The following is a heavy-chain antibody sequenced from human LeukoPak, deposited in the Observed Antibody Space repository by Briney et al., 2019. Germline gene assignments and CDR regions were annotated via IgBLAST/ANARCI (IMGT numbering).Heavy chain of an antibody. Sequence: GGSLTLSCAASGFTFSSYAMIWVRQAPGKGWEWGSAISVSGGSTYYADSGKGRFTTSRDNSKDTLDLQMVSLRAENTAVYYCAKALSRTVILFDFWGQGTLVTASS. D-gene: IGHD4-17*01. J-gene: IGHJ4*02. CDR1: GFTFSSYA. V-gene: IGHV3-23*01. CDR3: AKALSRTVILFDF. CDR2: ISVSGGST.